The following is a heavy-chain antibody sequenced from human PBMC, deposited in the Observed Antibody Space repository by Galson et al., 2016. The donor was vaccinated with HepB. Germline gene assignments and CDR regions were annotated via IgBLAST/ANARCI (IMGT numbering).Heavy chain of an antibody. CDR1: GGSISSSSFY. Sequence: SETLSLTCTVSGGSISSSSFYWNWIRQPPGKGLEWIGDINYSGSTDYNPSPKSRVTILVDTPRNQFALKLTSATAADTAVYYCARAYCGADCYRKTYWYFDLWGRGTLVNVSS. CDR3: ARAYCGADCYRKTYWYFDL. CDR2: INYSGST. D-gene: IGHD2-21*02. V-gene: IGHV4-61*01. J-gene: IGHJ2*01.